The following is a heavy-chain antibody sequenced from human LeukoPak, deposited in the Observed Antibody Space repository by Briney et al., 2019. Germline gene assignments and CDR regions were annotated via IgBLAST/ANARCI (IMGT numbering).Heavy chain of an antibody. J-gene: IGHJ5*02. Sequence: PGGSLRLSCAASGFSPSDHYMDWVRQAPRQGPELIGHIRNAGDGYTTEHAASVKGRFTVSRDDSKNSLYLQMNSLKPEDTAVYYCVRNHRHWFDPWGQGTLVTVSS. CDR3: VRNHRHWFDP. V-gene: IGHV3-72*01. CDR1: GFSPSDHY. CDR2: IRNAGDGYTT.